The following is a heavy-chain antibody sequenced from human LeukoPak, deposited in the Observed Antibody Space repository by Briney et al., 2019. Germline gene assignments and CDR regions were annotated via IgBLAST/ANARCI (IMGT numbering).Heavy chain of an antibody. J-gene: IGHJ4*02. CDR1: GGSISSYN. CDR3: ASGSAVAAAGAY. V-gene: IGHV4-59*01. D-gene: IGHD6-13*01. CDR2: IYYSGST. Sequence: PSETLSLTCTVSGGSISSYNWSWIRQPPGKGLEWIGYIYYSGSTNYNPSLKSRVTISVDTSKNQFSLKLTSVTAADTAVYYCASGSAVAAAGAYWGQGTLVTVSS.